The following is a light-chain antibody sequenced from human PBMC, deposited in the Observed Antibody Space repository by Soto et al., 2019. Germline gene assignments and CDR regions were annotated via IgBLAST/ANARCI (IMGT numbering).Light chain of an antibody. V-gene: IGKV1D-12*01. CDR2: AAS. CDR3: QQADSFPLT. J-gene: IGKJ4*01. Sequence: DIQMTQSPSSVSASVGDRVIITCRASQGISSWLVWYQQKLGEAPKLLIFAASRLQSGVPSRFSGSGSGTDFALTISSLQPEDFGTYFCQQADSFPLTFGGGTKVEIK. CDR1: QGISSW.